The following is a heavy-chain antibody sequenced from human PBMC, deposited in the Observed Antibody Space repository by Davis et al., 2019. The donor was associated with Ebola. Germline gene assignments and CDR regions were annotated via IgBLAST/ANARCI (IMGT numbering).Heavy chain of an antibody. D-gene: IGHD3-16*02. V-gene: IGHV3-66*01. CDR3: ARYRPPLNYYYYGMDV. J-gene: IGHJ6*02. CDR1: GFTVSSNY. Sequence: GGSLRLSCAASGFTVSSNYMSWVRQAPGKGLEWVSVIYSGGSTYYADSVKGRFTISRDNSKNTLYLQMNSLRAEDTAVYYCARYRPPLNYYYYGMDVWGQGTTVTVSS. CDR2: IYSGGST.